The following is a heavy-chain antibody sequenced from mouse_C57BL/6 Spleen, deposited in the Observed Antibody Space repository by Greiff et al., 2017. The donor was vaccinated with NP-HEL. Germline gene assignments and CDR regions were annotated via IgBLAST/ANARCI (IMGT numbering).Heavy chain of an antibody. CDR1: GYTFTSYW. D-gene: IGHD3-3*01. V-gene: IGHV1-50*01. J-gene: IGHJ3*01. Sequence: VQLQQPGAELVKPGASVKLSCKASGYTFTSYWMPWVKQRPGQGLEWIGEIDPSDSYTNYNQKFKGKATLTVDTSSSTAYMQLSSLTSEDSAVYYCARVEDNGFAYWGQGTLVTVSA. CDR3: ARVEDNGFAY. CDR2: IDPSDSYT.